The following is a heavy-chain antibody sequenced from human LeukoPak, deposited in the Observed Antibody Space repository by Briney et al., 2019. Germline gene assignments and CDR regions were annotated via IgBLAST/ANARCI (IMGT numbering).Heavy chain of an antibody. CDR3: ARDRKGVMDY. CDR1: GFTFNTYE. V-gene: IGHV3-48*03. J-gene: IGHJ4*02. D-gene: IGHD2-8*01. Sequence: GGSLRLSCAGSGFTFNTYEMNWVRQAPGKGLEWVSSISSSAHNVYYADFVKGRFTISRDNAKNSLYLQMNSLRAEDTAAYYCARDRKGVMDYWGQGTLVTVSS. CDR2: ISSSAHNV.